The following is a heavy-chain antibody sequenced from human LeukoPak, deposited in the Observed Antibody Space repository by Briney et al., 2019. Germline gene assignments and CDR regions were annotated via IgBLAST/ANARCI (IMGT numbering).Heavy chain of an antibody. CDR3: AKVMPPGRIRFYSYYMDV. J-gene: IGHJ6*03. CDR1: GCSFSGYG. CDR2: IRYDGSNE. Sequence: RSGGSLRLSCAASGCSFSGYGMHWVRKAPGKGLEWVAFIRYDGSNEYYANSVKGRFTISRDKSKNTLSLQMNGLRVEDTAVYYCAKVMPPGRIRFYSYYMDVWGKGTTVTVS. V-gene: IGHV3-30*02. D-gene: IGHD2-15*01.